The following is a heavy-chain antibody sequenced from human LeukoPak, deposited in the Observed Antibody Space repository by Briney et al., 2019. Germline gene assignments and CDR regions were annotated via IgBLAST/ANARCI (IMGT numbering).Heavy chain of an antibody. D-gene: IGHD1-7*01. CDR2: VYTSGST. J-gene: IGHJ3*02. CDR1: GVSISNNAYY. Sequence: PSQTLSLTCTVSGVSISNNAYYWNWIRQPAGKGLEWIGRVYTSGSTHYNPSLKTRLTMSVDTSKNQFSLKLSSVTAADTAVYYCARLITGTTTAFDIWGQGTMVTVSS. V-gene: IGHV4-61*02. CDR3: ARLITGTTTAFDI.